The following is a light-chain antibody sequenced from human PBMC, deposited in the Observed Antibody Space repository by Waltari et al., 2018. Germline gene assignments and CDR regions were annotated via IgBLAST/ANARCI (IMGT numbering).Light chain of an antibody. CDR2: DAS. CDR3: QQYKDWSPFT. Sequence: EVVLTQSPATLSVSPGERDTLSCRASQSVSSKLAWYQQKPGQPPRLLMYDASTRATDIPARFSGSGSGTEFTLTISSLQSEDFAVYHCQQYKDWSPFTFGPGTKVEIK. J-gene: IGKJ3*01. CDR1: QSVSSK. V-gene: IGKV3-15*01.